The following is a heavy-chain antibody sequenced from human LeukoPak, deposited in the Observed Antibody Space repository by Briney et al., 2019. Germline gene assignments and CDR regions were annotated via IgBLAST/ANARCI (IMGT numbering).Heavy chain of an antibody. J-gene: IGHJ5*02. D-gene: IGHD2-2*01. CDR2: IYHSEST. CDR3: ARGEVVVVPAAIRFDP. V-gene: IGHV4-38-2*01. CDR1: GYSISSGYY. Sequence: KPSETLSLTCAVSGYSISSGYYWGWIRPPPGKGREWIGIIYHSESTYYHPSLKTRVTISVDTSKNQFSLKLSSVTAADTAVYYCARGEVVVVPAAIRFDPWGQGTLVTVSS.